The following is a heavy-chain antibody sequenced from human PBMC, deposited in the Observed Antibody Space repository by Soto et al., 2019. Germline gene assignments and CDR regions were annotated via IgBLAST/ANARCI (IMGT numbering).Heavy chain of an antibody. CDR1: GGSISSSSYY. Sequence: QLQLQESGPGLVKPSETLSLTCTVSGGSISSSSYYWGWIRQPPGKGLEWIGSIYYSGSTYYNPSLKSRVTISVDTAKHQFSLKLSSVTAADTAVYYCARPSSGWSPDAFDIWGQGTMVTVSS. D-gene: IGHD6-19*01. V-gene: IGHV4-39*01. J-gene: IGHJ3*02. CDR3: ARPSSGWSPDAFDI. CDR2: IYYSGST.